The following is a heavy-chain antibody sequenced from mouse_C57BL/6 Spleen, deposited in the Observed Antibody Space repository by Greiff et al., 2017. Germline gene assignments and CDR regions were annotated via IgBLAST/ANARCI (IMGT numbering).Heavy chain of an antibody. D-gene: IGHD2-5*01. CDR3: ARPYYSNYDYAMDY. Sequence: QVQLKQPGAELVKPGASVKMSCKASGYTFTSYWITWVKQRPGQGLEWIGDIYPGSGSTNYNEKFKSKATLTVDTSSSTAYMQLSSLTSEDSAVYYCARPYYSNYDYAMDYWGQGTSVTVSS. CDR1: GYTFTSYW. V-gene: IGHV1-55*01. J-gene: IGHJ4*01. CDR2: IYPGSGST.